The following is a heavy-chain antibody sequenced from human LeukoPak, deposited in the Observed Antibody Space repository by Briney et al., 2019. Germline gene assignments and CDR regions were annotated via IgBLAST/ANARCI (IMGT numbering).Heavy chain of an antibody. D-gene: IGHD6-13*01. J-gene: IGHJ4*02. CDR3: ASGQLVPGY. V-gene: IGHV4-39*07. Sequence: SETLSLTCTVSGGSISSSSYYWGWIRQPPGKGLEWIGEINHSGSTNYNPSLKSRVTISVDTSKNQFSLKLSSVTAADTAVYYCASGQLVPGYWGQGTLVTVSS. CDR1: GGSISSSSYY. CDR2: INHSGST.